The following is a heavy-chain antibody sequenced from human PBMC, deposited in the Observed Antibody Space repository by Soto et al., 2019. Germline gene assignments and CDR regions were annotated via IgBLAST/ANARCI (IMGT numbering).Heavy chain of an antibody. D-gene: IGHD1-26*01. J-gene: IGHJ4*02. CDR2: IIPIFGTA. Sequence: ASVKVSCKASGGTFSSYAISWVRQAPGQGLEWMGGIIPIFGTANYAQKLQGRVTITADESTSTAYMELSSLRSEDTAVYYCAGLSGSYSYFDYWGQGTLVTRLL. V-gene: IGHV1-69*13. CDR1: GGTFSSYA. CDR3: AGLSGSYSYFDY.